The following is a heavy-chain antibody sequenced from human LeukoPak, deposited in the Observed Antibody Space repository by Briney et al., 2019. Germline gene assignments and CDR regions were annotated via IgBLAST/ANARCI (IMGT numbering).Heavy chain of an antibody. D-gene: IGHD2/OR15-2a*01. J-gene: IGHJ4*02. CDR2: ISSSSSTI. CDR3: AKGAQVSMALQDH. V-gene: IGHV3-48*01. CDR1: GFTFSSYS. Sequence: GGSLRLSCAASGFTFSSYSMNWVRQAPGKGLEWVSYISSSSSTIYYADSVKGRFTISRDNAKNSLYLQMNSLRAEDTAVYYCAKGAQVSMALQDHWGQGTLVIVSS.